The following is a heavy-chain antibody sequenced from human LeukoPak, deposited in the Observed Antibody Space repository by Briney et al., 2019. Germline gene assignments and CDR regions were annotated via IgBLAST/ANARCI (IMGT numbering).Heavy chain of an antibody. D-gene: IGHD2-2*03. CDR1: GGSLRNYF. CDR3: VRQGDGYCSSTNCLYSFDY. J-gene: IGHJ4*02. Sequence: SETLSLTCAVYGGSLRNYFWSWVRQSPGKGLEWIGELNVGGITNKNPSLESRITISVDTSKNEFSLKLTSVTAADTAVYYCVRQGDGYCSSTNCLYSFDYWGQGTLVTVSS. V-gene: IGHV4-34*01. CDR2: LNVGGIT.